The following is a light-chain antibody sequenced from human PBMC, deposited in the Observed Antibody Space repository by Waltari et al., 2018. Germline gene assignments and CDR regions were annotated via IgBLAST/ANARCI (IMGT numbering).Light chain of an antibody. J-gene: IGKJ4*01. CDR3: QQYDDLTPLT. Sequence: DIQMTQSPSSLSASVGDRVTITCQANQDISNYLNWFQQKPGKAPKLLTYDASNLETGVPSRFSGSGSGTHFTFTISSLQPEDIATYYCQQYDDLTPLTFGGGTKVEI. CDR1: QDISNY. CDR2: DAS. V-gene: IGKV1-33*01.